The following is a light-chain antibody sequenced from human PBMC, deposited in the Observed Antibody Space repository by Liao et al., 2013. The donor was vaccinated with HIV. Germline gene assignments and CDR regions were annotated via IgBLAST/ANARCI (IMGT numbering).Light chain of an antibody. J-gene: IGLJ2*01. V-gene: IGLV1-40*01. CDR3: QSYDNSLSVI. CDR2: GNT. Sequence: QYALTQPPSLSGAPGQTVTISCSGSSSNIGAGYDVHWYQQLPGAAPKLLISGNTNRPSGVPDRVSGSKSGTSASLAITGLQTEDEADYYCQSYDNSLSVIFGGGTKLTVL. CDR1: SSNIGAGYD.